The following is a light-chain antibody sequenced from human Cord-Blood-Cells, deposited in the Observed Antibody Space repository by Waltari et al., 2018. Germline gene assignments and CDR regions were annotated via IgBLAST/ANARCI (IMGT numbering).Light chain of an antibody. CDR3: CSYAGSYTYV. CDR2: DVS. CDR1: SSDVGGYNY. V-gene: IGLV2-11*01. J-gene: IGLJ1*01. Sequence: QSALTQPRSVSGSPGQSVTISCTGTSSDVGGYNYVSWYQQHPGKAPQLMIYDVSKRPSGVPDRFCGSKSVNTASLTISGLQAEDEADYYCCSYAGSYTYVFGTGTKVTVL.